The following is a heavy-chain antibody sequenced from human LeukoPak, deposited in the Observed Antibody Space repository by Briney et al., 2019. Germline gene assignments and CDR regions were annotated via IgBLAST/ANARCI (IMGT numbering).Heavy chain of an antibody. Sequence: ASVKVSCKASGYTFTSYDINWVRRATGQGLEWMGWVNPKTGNTGYAQNFQGRVTMTRDTSISTAYMELSSLRSEDTAVYYCARGLFWFGDLKTHWFDPWGQGTLVTVSS. CDR3: ARGLFWFGDLKTHWFDP. V-gene: IGHV1-8*01. CDR2: VNPKTGNT. D-gene: IGHD3-10*01. CDR1: GYTFTSYD. J-gene: IGHJ5*02.